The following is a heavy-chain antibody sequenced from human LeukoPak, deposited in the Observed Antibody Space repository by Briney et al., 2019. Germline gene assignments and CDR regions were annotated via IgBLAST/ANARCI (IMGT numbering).Heavy chain of an antibody. Sequence: PSETLSLTCTVSGGSISSSGYYWGWVRQAPEMGLEWTGNIYFGGTTYYNPSLKSRITISVDPPKNQFSLKLTSVTAADTAVYYCARTYYYDSSGQYGHNWFDPWGQGTVVIVSS. CDR3: ARTYYYDSSGQYGHNWFDP. D-gene: IGHD3-22*01. V-gene: IGHV4-39*01. J-gene: IGHJ5*02. CDR1: GGSISSSGYY. CDR2: IYFGGTT.